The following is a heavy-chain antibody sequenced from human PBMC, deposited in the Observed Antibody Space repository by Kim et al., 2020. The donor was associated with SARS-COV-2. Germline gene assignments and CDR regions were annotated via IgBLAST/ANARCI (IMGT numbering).Heavy chain of an antibody. V-gene: IGHV3-23*01. Sequence: GLVTISRDNSKTTLYLQLNSLRAEDTAVYYCAKSSGYSYGPFNDNYYDYWGQGTLVTVSS. D-gene: IGHD5-18*01. CDR3: AKSSGYSYGPFNDNYYDY. J-gene: IGHJ4*02.